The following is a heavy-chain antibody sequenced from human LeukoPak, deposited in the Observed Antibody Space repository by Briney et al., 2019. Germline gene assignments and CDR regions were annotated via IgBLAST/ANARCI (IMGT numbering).Heavy chain of an antibody. D-gene: IGHD4-17*01. Sequence: PSETLSLTCTVSGGSISSSRYYWGWIRQPPGKGLEWIASISYSGSSYYNPSLKSRVTISVDTSKNQVPLQLSSVTAADTAVYYCVRDDYGDYTRRFDPWGQGTLVTVSS. V-gene: IGHV4-39*06. CDR3: VRDDYGDYTRRFDP. CDR1: GGSISSSRYY. CDR2: ISYSGSS. J-gene: IGHJ5*02.